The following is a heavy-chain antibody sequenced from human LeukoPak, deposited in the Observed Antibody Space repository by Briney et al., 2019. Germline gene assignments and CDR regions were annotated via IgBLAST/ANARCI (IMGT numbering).Heavy chain of an antibody. D-gene: IGHD3-16*01. CDR1: GDSISYFY. CDR3: ARRGGVMTTDY. Sequence: SETLSLTCSVSGDSISYFYWSWIRQPPGKRLEWIGEINHSGSTNYNPSLKSRVTISVDTSKNQFSLKLSSVTAADTAVYYCARRGGVMTTDYWGQGTLVTVSS. V-gene: IGHV4-34*01. CDR2: INHSGST. J-gene: IGHJ4*02.